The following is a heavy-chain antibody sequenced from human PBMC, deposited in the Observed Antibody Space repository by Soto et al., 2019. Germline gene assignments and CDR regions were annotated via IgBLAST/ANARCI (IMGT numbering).Heavy chain of an antibody. D-gene: IGHD2-8*01. V-gene: IGHV4-61*01. Sequence: PSETLSLTCTVSGGSVSSGSYYWSWIRQPPGKGLEWIGYIYYSGSTNYNPSLKSRVTISVDTSKNQSSLKLSSVTAADTAVYYCAREMVYAIDYYYGMDVWGQGTTVTVSS. CDR2: IYYSGST. CDR3: AREMVYAIDYYYGMDV. J-gene: IGHJ6*02. CDR1: GGSVSSGSYY.